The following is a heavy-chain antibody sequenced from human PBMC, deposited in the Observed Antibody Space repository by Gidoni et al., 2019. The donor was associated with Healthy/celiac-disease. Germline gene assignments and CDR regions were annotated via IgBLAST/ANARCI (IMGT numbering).Heavy chain of an antibody. Sequence: EVELVASGGRFVPPGGALKLSRATSGFTFSCSPMHWVRQASGKGLEWVGRIRSKANSYATAYAASVKGRFTISRDDSKNTAYLQMNSLKTEDTAVYYCTWGPGGYDRLSYGMDVWGQGTTVTVSS. V-gene: IGHV3-73*02. CDR1: GFTFSCSP. CDR2: IRSKANSYAT. D-gene: IGHD5-12*01. CDR3: TWGPGGYDRLSYGMDV. J-gene: IGHJ6*02.